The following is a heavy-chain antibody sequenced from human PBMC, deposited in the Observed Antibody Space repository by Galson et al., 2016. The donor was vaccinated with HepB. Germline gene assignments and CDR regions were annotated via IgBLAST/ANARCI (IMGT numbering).Heavy chain of an antibody. V-gene: IGHV3-33*01. J-gene: IGHJ4*02. CDR3: AREEPYYYDSSGYPEY. Sequence: SLRLSRAASGFSFSSYGMHWVRQAPGKGLEWVAVIWYDGSNKYYADSVKGRFTISRDNSKNTLYLQMNSLRAEDTAVYYCAREEPYYYDSSGYPEYWGQGTLVTVSS. CDR2: IWYDGSNK. D-gene: IGHD3-22*01. CDR1: GFSFSSYG.